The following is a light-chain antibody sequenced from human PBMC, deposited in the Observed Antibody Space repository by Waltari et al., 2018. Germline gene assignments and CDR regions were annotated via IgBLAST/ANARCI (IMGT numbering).Light chain of an antibody. V-gene: IGLV2-23*01. J-gene: IGLJ3*02. CDR2: EGN. CDR3: CSYTGTTTPRL. Sequence: QSALTQPASVSGSPGQSITISCTGTSSDVGSYNLVSWYQQHPGKPPKVIIYEGNKRPSGVSARFSGSKSGNTASLTISGLQAEDEAEYYCCSYTGTTTPRLFGGGTKLTVL. CDR1: SSDVGSYNL.